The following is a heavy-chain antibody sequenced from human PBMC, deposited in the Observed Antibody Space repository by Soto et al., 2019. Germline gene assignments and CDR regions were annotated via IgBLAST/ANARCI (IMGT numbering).Heavy chain of an antibody. V-gene: IGHV3-30-3*01. J-gene: IGHJ4*02. Sequence: VQLVESGGGVVQPGRSLRLSCAASGFTFSSYAMHWVRQAPGKGLEWVAVISYDGSNKYYADSVKGRFTISRDNSKNTLYLQMNSLRAEDTAVYYCAREFPRFDYWGQGTLVTVSS. CDR1: GFTFSSYA. CDR2: ISYDGSNK. CDR3: AREFPRFDY.